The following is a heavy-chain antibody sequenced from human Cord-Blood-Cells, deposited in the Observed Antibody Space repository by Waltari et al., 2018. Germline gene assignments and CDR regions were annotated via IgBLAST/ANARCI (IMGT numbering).Heavy chain of an antibody. Sequence: QVQLQESGLGLVKPSETLSLTCAVSGYSISSGYYWGWIRQPPGKGLEWIGSIYHSGSTYYNPSLKSRVTISVDTSKNQFSLKLSSVTAADTAVYYCARPLTGYSSGWYWFDPWGQGTLVTVSS. CDR1: GYSISSGYY. CDR2: IYHSGST. J-gene: IGHJ5*02. D-gene: IGHD6-19*01. V-gene: IGHV4-38-2*01. CDR3: ARPLTGYSSGWYWFDP.